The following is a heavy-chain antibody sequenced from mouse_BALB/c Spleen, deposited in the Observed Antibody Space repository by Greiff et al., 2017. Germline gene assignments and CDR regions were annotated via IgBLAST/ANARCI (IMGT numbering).Heavy chain of an antibody. CDR1: GYTFTSYV. J-gene: IGHJ4*01. Sequence: EVQLQQSGPELVKPGASVKMSCKASGYTFTSYVMHWVKQKPGQGLEWIGYINPYNDGTKYNEKFKGKATLTSDKSSSTAYMELSSLTSEDSAVYYCARYGPNFDYALYYAMDYWGQGTSVTFSS. V-gene: IGHV1-14*01. CDR2: INPYNDGT. CDR3: ARYGPNFDYALYYAMDY. D-gene: IGHD2-4*01.